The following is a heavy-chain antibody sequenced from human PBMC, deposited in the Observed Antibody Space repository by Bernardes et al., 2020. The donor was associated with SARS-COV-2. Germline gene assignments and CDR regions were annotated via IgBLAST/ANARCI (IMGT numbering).Heavy chain of an antibody. J-gene: IGHJ5*01. CDR3: ARHRNGFDS. CDR2: VYYSGST. CDR1: GGSISPFY. Sequence: SETLSLTCTVSGGSISPFYWSWIRQPPGKALEWIGYVYYSGSTNYNPSLKSRVTISVDMSKNQFSLKVTSVTAADTAMYYCARHRNGFDSWGQGTLVTVSS. V-gene: IGHV4-59*08.